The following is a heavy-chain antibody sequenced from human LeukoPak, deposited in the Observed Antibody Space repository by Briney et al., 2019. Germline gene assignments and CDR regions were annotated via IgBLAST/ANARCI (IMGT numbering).Heavy chain of an antibody. D-gene: IGHD6-19*01. V-gene: IGHV1-2*02. Sequence: ASVKVSCKASGYTFTGYYMHWVRQAPGQGLEWMGWINPNSGDTNYAQKFQGRVTMTRDTSTSTVYMELSSLRSEDTAVYYCARGAVAGRRFDYWGQGTLVTVSS. CDR3: ARGAVAGRRFDY. CDR1: GYTFTGYY. CDR2: INPNSGDT. J-gene: IGHJ4*02.